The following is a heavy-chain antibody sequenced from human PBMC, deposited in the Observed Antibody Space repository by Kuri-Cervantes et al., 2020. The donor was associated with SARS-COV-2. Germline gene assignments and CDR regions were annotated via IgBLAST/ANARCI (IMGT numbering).Heavy chain of an antibody. J-gene: IGHJ6*03. D-gene: IGHD2-2*01. CDR2: INPNSGGT. CDR1: GYTFTGYY. Sequence: ASVKVSCKASGYTFTGYYMHWVRQAPGQGLEWMGWINPNSGGTNYAQKFQGRVTMTRDTSISTAHMELSRLRSDDTAVYYCARESYCSSTSCYPDMDVWGKGTTVTVSS. CDR3: ARESYCSSTSCYPDMDV. V-gene: IGHV1-2*02.